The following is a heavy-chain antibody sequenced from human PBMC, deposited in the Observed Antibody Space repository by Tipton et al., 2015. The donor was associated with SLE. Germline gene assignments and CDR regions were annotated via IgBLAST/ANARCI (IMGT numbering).Heavy chain of an antibody. CDR1: GFTFDDYA. CDR2: ISWNSGNI. J-gene: IGHJ5*02. D-gene: IGHD6-19*01. Sequence: SLRLSCVASGFTFDDYAMHWVRQAPGKGLEWVSGISWNSGNIAYADSVKGRFTISRDNSKNTLYLQMNSLRAEDTAVYYCARYFPAGLYSSGWSWGQGTLVTVSS. V-gene: IGHV3-9*01. CDR3: ARYFPAGLYSSGWS.